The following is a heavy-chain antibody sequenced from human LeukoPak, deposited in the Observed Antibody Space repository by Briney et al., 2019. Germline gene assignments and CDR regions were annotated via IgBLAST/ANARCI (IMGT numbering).Heavy chain of an antibody. CDR3: AKDLRYYYDSSGYQLDY. J-gene: IGHJ4*02. Sequence: PGRSLRLSCAASGFTFSSYGMHWVRQAPGKGLEWVAVIWYGGSNKYYADSVKGRFTISRDNSKNTLYLQMNSLRAEDTAVYYCAKDLRYYYDSSGYQLDYWGQGTLVIVSS. CDR1: GFTFSSYG. V-gene: IGHV3-30*18. D-gene: IGHD3-22*01. CDR2: IWYGGSNK.